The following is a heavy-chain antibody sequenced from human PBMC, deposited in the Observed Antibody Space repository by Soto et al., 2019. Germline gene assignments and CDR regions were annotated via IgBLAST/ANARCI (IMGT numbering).Heavy chain of an antibody. CDR1: GFTFSSYG. Sequence: PGGSLRLSCAASGFTFSSYGMHWVRQAPGKGLEWVAVISYDGSNKYYADSVKGRFTISRDNSKNTLYLQMNSLRAEDTAVYYCAKDPYSSGWSGFDYWGQGTLVTVSS. J-gene: IGHJ4*02. CDR2: ISYDGSNK. V-gene: IGHV3-30*18. CDR3: AKDPYSSGWSGFDY. D-gene: IGHD6-19*01.